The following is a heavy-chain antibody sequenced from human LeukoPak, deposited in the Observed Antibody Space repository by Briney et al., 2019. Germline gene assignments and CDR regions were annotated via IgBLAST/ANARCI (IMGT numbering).Heavy chain of an antibody. CDR1: GYTFTGYY. V-gene: IGHV1-2*06. CDR3: VSRGDGGFDY. J-gene: IGHJ4*02. Sequence: APVKVSCKASGYTFTGYYMRWVRQAPGQGLEWMGRINPNSGGANYAQTFQGRVTMTRDTSITTVYMELSRLRSDDTAVYYCVSRGDGGFDYWGQGTLVSVSS. D-gene: IGHD3-16*01. CDR2: INPNSGGA.